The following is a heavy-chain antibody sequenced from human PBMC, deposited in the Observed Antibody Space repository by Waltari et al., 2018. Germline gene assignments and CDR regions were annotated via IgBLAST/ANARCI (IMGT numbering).Heavy chain of an antibody. Sequence: EVQVVESGGGLVQPGGSLRLSCAASRFTVSRYWMNWVRQAPGKGLVWVSRINPDGNTINYADSVRGRFTISRDSARNTLYLQMNSLRADDTAVYYCVRDFGGNLDSWGQGTLVTVSS. CDR3: VRDFGGNLDS. D-gene: IGHD2-15*01. V-gene: IGHV3-74*01. CDR2: INPDGNTI. CDR1: RFTVSRYW. J-gene: IGHJ4*02.